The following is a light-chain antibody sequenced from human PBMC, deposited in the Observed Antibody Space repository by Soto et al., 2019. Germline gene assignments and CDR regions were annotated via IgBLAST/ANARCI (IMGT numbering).Light chain of an antibody. CDR2: GAF. CDR3: QQYGGAPDT. J-gene: IGKJ5*01. Sequence: EIVLTQSPGTLSLSALEVVTLSFMASQSVSSYLAWYQQKPGQAPRLLIYGAFSRATGIPDRISGGGSGTDFTLTISRLEPEDSAVYYCQQYGGAPDTFGQGTRLEI. CDR1: QSVSSY. V-gene: IGKV3-20*01.